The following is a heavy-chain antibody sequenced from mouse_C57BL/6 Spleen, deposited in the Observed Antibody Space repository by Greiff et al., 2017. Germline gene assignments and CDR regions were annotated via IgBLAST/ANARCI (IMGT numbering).Heavy chain of an antibody. CDR1: GYAFSSSW. V-gene: IGHV1-82*01. Sequence: QVQLQQSGPELVKPGASVKISCKASGYAFSSSWMNWVKQRPGKGLEWIGRIYPGDGDTNYNGKFKGKATLTADKSSSTAYMQLSSLTSEDSAVYCCAKFHYYAMDYWGQGTSVTVSS. CDR3: AKFHYYAMDY. CDR2: IYPGDGDT. J-gene: IGHJ4*01.